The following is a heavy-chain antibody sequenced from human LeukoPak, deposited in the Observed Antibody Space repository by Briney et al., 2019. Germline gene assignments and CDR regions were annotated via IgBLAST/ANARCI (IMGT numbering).Heavy chain of an antibody. CDR3: ARAPSEIGGYYPEYFRH. CDR2: IKSDGST. V-gene: IGHV3-74*01. Sequence: PGGSLRLSCAASGFTFSSYWMHWVRQAPGKGLVWVSRIKSDGSTNYADSVKGRFTISRGNAKNTLSLQMNSLRAEDTGVYYCARAPSEIGGYYPEYFRHWGQGTLVTVSS. D-gene: IGHD3-22*01. CDR1: GFTFSSYW. J-gene: IGHJ1*01.